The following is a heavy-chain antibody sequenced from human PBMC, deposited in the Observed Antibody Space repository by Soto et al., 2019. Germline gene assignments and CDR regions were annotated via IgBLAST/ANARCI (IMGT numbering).Heavy chain of an antibody. CDR2: ISYSGST. CDR1: GGPISSGGYY. CDR3: ARGVLH. J-gene: IGHJ4*01. Sequence: QVKLQESGPGLVQPSQTLSLTCTVSGGPISSGGYYWSWIRQHPGTGLEWIGQISYSGSTSCNTCFKSRVTIAVDTSRNQFSLIVNSVTAADPAVYYCARGVLHLGEGSLVTVSS. V-gene: IGHV4-31*03.